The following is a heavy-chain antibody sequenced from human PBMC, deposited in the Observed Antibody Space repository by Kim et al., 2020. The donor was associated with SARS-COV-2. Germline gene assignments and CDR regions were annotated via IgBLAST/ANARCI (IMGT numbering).Heavy chain of an antibody. J-gene: IGHJ4*02. D-gene: IGHD3-22*01. CDR1: GFTFSSYG. CDR3: ARDLGLGGYYFDY. CDR2: IWYDGSNK. Sequence: GGSLRLSCAASGFTFSSYGMHWVRQAPGKGLEWVAVIWYDGSNKYYADSVKGRFTISRDNSKNTLYLQMNSLRAEDTAVYYCARDLGLGGYYFDYWGQGTLVTVSS. V-gene: IGHV3-33*01.